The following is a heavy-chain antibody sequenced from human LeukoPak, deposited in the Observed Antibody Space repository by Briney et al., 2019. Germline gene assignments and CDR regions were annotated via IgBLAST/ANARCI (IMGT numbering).Heavy chain of an antibody. D-gene: IGHD6-13*01. V-gene: IGHV5-51*01. CDR3: ARHDSSSSDAFDI. CDR1: GYIFTSYW. CDR2: IYPGDSDT. J-gene: IGHJ3*02. Sequence: GESLKISCKGSGYIFTSYWIGWVRQMPGKGLEWMGIIYPGDSDTRYSPSFQGQVTISADKSISTAYLQWSSLKASDTAMYYCARHDSSSSDAFDIWGQGTMVTVSS.